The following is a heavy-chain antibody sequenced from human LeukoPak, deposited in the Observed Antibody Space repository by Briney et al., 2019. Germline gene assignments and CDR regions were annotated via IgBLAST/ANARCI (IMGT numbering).Heavy chain of an antibody. D-gene: IGHD3-9*01. CDR2: IFWDDDE. CDR1: GFSLTTYGAG. CDR3: AHMGYFDIAGYFRYFFDF. J-gene: IGHJ4*01. V-gene: IGHV2-5*02. Sequence: SGPTLVQPTQTLTLTCAFSGFSLTTYGAGVSWIHQSPGKAPEWLALIFWDDDERYSTSLKTRLSITKDIARNQVVLTVANMVPVYTATYYCAHMGYFDIAGYFRYFFDFWGQGTLVTVSS.